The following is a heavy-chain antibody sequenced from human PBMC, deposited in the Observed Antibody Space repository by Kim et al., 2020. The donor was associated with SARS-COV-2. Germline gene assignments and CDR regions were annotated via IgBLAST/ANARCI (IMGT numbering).Heavy chain of an antibody. J-gene: IGHJ4*02. V-gene: IGHV3-74*01. CDR3: VRDIYRATSTREDDH. Sequence: DSVKCRFTISKDNAKNALYLQMNSLRADDTTIYYCVRDIYRATSTREDDHWGQGTLVTVSS. D-gene: IGHD3-16*02.